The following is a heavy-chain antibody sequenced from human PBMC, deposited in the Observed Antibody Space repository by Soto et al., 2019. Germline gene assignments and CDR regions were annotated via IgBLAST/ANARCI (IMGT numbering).Heavy chain of an antibody. J-gene: IGHJ4*02. CDR3: ASTYYTGSSGPFDY. CDR2: IYYSGTT. CDR1: GDSISSGGYY. V-gene: IGHV4-31*03. Sequence: QVQLQASGPGLVKPSQTLSLTCTVSGDSISSGGYYWSWIRQHPGKGLEWIGYIYYSGTTYYNPSLESRVTISADTSENQFSLKVNSVTVVDTAVYYCASTYYTGSSGPFDYWGQGTLVTVSS. D-gene: IGHD3-22*01.